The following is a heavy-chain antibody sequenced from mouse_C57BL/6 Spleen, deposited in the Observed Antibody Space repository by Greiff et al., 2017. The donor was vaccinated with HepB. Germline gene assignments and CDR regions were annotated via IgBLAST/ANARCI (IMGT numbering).Heavy chain of an antibody. CDR2: ISYDGSN. J-gene: IGHJ4*01. V-gene: IGHV3-6*01. CDR3: ARDRKFPITTVVATRGYAMDY. Sequence: EVKLMESGPGLVKPSQSLSLTCSVTGYSITSGYYWNWIRQFPGNKLEWMGYISYDGSNNYNPSLKNRISITRDTSKNQFFLKLNSVTTEDTATYYCARDRKFPITTVVATRGYAMDYWGQGTSVTVSS. CDR1: GYSITSGYY. D-gene: IGHD1-1*01.